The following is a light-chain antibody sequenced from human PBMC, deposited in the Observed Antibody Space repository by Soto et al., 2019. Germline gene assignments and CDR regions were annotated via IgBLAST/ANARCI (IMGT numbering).Light chain of an antibody. CDR3: QQYTLSRFT. CDR2: GAS. V-gene: IGKV3-20*01. CDR1: QSVNSRY. J-gene: IGKJ3*01. Sequence: EIVLTQSPGTLSLSPGERATLSCRASQSVNSRYLAWYQQKPGQAPRLLIYGASSRATGIPDRFSGSVSGTDFSLTISSLEPEDFAVYYCQQYTLSRFTFGPGTKVDIK.